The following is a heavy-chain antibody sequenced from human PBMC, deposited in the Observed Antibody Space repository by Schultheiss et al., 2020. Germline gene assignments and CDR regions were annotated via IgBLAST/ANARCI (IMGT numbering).Heavy chain of an antibody. V-gene: IGHV1-46*01. CDR2: INPSGGST. J-gene: IGHJ6*02. Sequence: ASVTVSCKASGYTFTSYYMHWVRQAPGQGLEWMGIINPSGGSTSYAQKFQGRVTMTRDTSTSTVYMELSSLRSEDTAVYYCGRSYYYYGMDVWGQGTTVTVSS. CDR1: GYTFTSYY. CDR3: GRSYYYYGMDV.